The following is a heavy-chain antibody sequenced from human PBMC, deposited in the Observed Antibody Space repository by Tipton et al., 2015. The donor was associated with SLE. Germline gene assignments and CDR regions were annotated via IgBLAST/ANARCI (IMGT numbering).Heavy chain of an antibody. Sequence: GSLRLSCAASGFDFSLYNMNWVRQAPGRGLEWVSSIDSASNYKYYSDSVKGRFTISRDNAKNSLYLQMNDLRAEDTAVYYCARVVKGSSWYWFDPWGQGTLVTVSS. CDR2: IDSASNYK. CDR3: ARVVKGSSWYWFDP. J-gene: IGHJ5*02. CDR1: GFDFSLYN. V-gene: IGHV3-21*01. D-gene: IGHD6-13*01.